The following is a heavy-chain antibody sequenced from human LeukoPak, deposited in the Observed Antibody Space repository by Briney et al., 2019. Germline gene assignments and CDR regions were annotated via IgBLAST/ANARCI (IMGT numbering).Heavy chain of an antibody. Sequence: SETLSLTCTVSGGSISSCGYYWSWIRQPPGKGREWNGYIYQSGSTYYNPALKSRVTISVDTTKNQFSLKLSSVTAADTAVYYCARDHKLHYFDWLYHQWEYWGQGILVTVSS. CDR3: ARDHKLHYFDWLYHQWEY. V-gene: IGHV4-30-2*01. D-gene: IGHD3-9*01. CDR2: IYQSGST. J-gene: IGHJ4*02. CDR1: GGSISSCGYY.